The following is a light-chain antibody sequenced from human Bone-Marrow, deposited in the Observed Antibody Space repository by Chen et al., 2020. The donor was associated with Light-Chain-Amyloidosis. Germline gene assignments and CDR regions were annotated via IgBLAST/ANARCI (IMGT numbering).Light chain of an antibody. CDR1: QSVSSRS. CDR2: GAS. Sequence: EIVLTQSPGTLSLSPGERATLSCRASQSVSSRSLAWYQQKPGQAPRLLIYGASSRATGIPDRFSGSGSGTDFTLTISRLEPEDFAVYYCQQYGGSPLTFGQGTKVEIK. CDR3: QQYGGSPLT. J-gene: IGKJ1*01. V-gene: IGKV3-20*01.